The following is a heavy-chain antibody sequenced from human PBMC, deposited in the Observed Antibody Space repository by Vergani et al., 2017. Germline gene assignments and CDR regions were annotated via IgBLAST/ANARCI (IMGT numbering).Heavy chain of an antibody. J-gene: IGHJ4*02. CDR1: GYSISSGYY. D-gene: IGHD3-22*01. V-gene: IGHV4-38-2*02. Sequence: QVQLQESGPGLLKPSETLSLTCTVSGYSISSGYYWGWIRQPPGKGLEWIGSISHSGYTFYSPSLKSRVSMSVDTSKNQFSLRVNSVTAADTAVYYCAKDNVPGYYDSSGYCDYWGQGTLVTVSS. CDR3: AKDNVPGYYDSSGYCDY. CDR2: ISHSGYT.